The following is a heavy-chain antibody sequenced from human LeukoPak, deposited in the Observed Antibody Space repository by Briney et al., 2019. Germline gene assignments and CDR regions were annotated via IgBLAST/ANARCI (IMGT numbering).Heavy chain of an antibody. CDR2: INAGNGNT. CDR3: ARDIVVVPAAIRSYNRFDP. Sequence: ASVKVSCKASGYTFTSYAMHWVRQAPGQRLEWMGWINAGNGNTKYSQKFQGRVTITRDTSASTAYMELSSLRSEDTAVYYCARDIVVVPAAIRSYNRFDPWGQGTLVTVSS. V-gene: IGHV1-3*01. D-gene: IGHD2-2*02. J-gene: IGHJ5*02. CDR1: GYTFTSYA.